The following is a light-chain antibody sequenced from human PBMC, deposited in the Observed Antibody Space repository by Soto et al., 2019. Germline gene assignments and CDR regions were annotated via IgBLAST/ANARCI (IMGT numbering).Light chain of an antibody. CDR1: RPNIGNNYV. CDR3: QSYDSSLSGSV. CDR2: GNS. Sequence: QSVLTQPPSVSAAPGHDVTISCSGSRPNIGNNYVSWYQQLPGTAPKLLIYGNSNRPSGVPDRFSGSKSGTSASLAITGLQAEDEADYYCQSYDSSLSGSVFGTGTKLTVL. J-gene: IGLJ1*01. V-gene: IGLV1-40*01.